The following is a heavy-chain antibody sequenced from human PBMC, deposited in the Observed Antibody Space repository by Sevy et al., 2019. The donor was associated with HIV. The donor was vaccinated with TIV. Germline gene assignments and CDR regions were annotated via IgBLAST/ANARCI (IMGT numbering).Heavy chain of an antibody. CDR2: IWYDGTNK. J-gene: IGHJ4*02. CDR3: ASGAYYYASRSQNFDY. CDR1: GFTFGSYG. V-gene: IGHV3-33*01. D-gene: IGHD3-10*01. Sequence: GESLKISCEASGFTFGSYGMHWVRQAPGKGLEWVALIWYDGTNKYYADSVKGRFTISRDNSKNTLYLQMNSLRAEDTAVYYCASGAYYYASRSQNFDYWGPGTLVTVSS.